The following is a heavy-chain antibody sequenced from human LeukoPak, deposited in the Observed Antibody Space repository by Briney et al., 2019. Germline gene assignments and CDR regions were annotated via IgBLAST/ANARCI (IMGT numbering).Heavy chain of an antibody. Sequence: GGSLRLSCTASGFTFSGHAMNWVRQAPGKGLEWVSGISGFGGSTYYAPSVKGRLTISRDNFGNMLYLHLDSLRVEDTAIYYCARRSGSSWSSFDYWGQGALVTVSS. J-gene: IGHJ4*02. D-gene: IGHD6-13*01. CDR3: ARRSGSSWSSFDY. CDR2: ISGFGGST. V-gene: IGHV3-23*01. CDR1: GFTFSGHA.